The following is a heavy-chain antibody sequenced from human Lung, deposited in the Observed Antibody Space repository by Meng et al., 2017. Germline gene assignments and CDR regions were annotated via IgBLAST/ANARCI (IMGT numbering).Heavy chain of an antibody. D-gene: IGHD1-1*01. J-gene: IGHJ4*02. CDR1: GGSLSGYY. CDR2: VYYNGNT. V-gene: IGHV4-59*08. Sequence: QVQLQESGPGLVKPSETLSLTGPVSGGSLSGYYWSWIRQPPGKGLEWIGYVYYNGNTNYNPSLKSRVTISVDTSKNQFSLSLNSVTAADTAVYYCARQARRSGAWTFFDYWGQGTLVTVSS. CDR3: ARQARRSGAWTFFDY.